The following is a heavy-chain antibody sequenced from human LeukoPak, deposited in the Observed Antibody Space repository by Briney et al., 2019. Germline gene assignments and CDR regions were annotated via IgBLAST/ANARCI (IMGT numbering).Heavy chain of an antibody. CDR1: GNTFTGYF. Sequence: GASVKVSCKASGNTFTGYFMQWVRQDPGQGLEWMGWINPKSGGTNYAQKFQGRVTMTRDTSIRTAYMELSRLRSDDTAVYYCASMTMVTSDAFDIWGQGTMVTVSS. J-gene: IGHJ3*02. CDR3: ASMTMVTSDAFDI. CDR2: INPKSGGT. V-gene: IGHV1-2*02. D-gene: IGHD4-17*01.